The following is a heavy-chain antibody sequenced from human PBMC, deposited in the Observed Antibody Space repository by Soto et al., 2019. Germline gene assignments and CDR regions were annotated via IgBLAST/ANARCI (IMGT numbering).Heavy chain of an antibody. CDR1: GFTFSSYA. J-gene: IGHJ6*02. CDR3: AKVTVDTAMVRDAPPPDYGMDV. Sequence: GGSLRLSCAASGFTFSSYAMSWVRQAPGKGLEWVSAISGSGGSTYYADSVKGRFTISRDNSKNTLYLQMNSLRAEDTAVYYCAKVTVDTAMVRDAPPPDYGMDVWGQGTTVTVSS. CDR2: ISGSGGST. D-gene: IGHD5-18*01. V-gene: IGHV3-23*01.